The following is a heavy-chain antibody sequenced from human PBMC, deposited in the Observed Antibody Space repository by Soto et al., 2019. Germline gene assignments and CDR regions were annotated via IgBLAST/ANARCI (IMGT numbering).Heavy chain of an antibody. D-gene: IGHD3-3*02. CDR3: ARGIKNYYGVEV. V-gene: IGHV3-74*01. Sequence: EVHLVDSGGGLVQPGGALRLSCAASGFTLSGVWMHWVLLGPGKELMWDSRINSDGTTTNYAHSVQGRFFISIDNARNAFYVHMNSLRAEDASVYYCARGIKNYYGVEVWGQGTTVTVSS. CDR1: GFTLSGVW. CDR2: INSDGTTT. J-gene: IGHJ6*02.